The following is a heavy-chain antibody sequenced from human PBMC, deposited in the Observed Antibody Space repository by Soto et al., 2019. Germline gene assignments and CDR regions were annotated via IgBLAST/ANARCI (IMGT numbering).Heavy chain of an antibody. CDR2: IYYSGST. Sequence: SETLSLTCTVSGGSISSSSYYWGWIRQPPGKGLEWIGSIYYSGSTYYNPSLKSRVTISVDTSKNQFSLKLSSVTAADTAVYYCARESGLFYGYCSGGRCRPYNAFDIWGLGTMVTVSS. D-gene: IGHD2-15*01. J-gene: IGHJ3*02. CDR3: ARESGLFYGYCSGGRCRPYNAFDI. V-gene: IGHV4-39*02. CDR1: GGSISSSSYY.